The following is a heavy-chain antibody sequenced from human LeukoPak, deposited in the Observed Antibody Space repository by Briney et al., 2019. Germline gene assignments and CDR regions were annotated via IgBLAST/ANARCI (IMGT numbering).Heavy chain of an antibody. CDR3: ARAISTTVTNNWFDP. Sequence: GGSLRLSCVASGFTFSDYSMNWVRQAPGKGLEWVSSISSNSAYIYYVDSLRGRFTVSRDNAKSSLFLQMNSLRAEDTAVYYCARAISTTVTNNWFDPWGQGTLVTVSS. CDR2: ISSNSAYI. D-gene: IGHD4-17*01. J-gene: IGHJ5*02. CDR1: GFTFSDYS. V-gene: IGHV3-21*04.